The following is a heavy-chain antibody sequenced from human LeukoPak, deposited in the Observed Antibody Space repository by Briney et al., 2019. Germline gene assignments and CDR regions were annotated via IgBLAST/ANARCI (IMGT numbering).Heavy chain of an antibody. D-gene: IGHD2-2*01. CDR3: ARDPCHGALDY. CDR2: IKQDGTEE. V-gene: IGHV3-7*03. Sequence: PGASLRLSCVASGFTFSSPWMSWVRRAPGKGLEWVANIKQDGTEEYYVDSVRGRFSISKDNAKNSLYLQMNSLRAEDTAVYYCARDPCHGALDYWGQGALVTVSS. CDR1: GFTFSSPW. J-gene: IGHJ4*02.